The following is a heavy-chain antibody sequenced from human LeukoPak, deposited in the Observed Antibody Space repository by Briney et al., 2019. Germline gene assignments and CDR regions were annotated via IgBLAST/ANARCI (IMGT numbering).Heavy chain of an antibody. CDR3: ARLGYCSSASCGPLDY. Sequence: SETLSLTCTASGGSISSSGYYWGWIRQPPGKGLEWIGNIYYSGSTYYNPSLKSRVTISVDTSKNHFSLKLNSVTAADTALYYCARLGYCSSASCGPLDYWGQGTLVTVSS. D-gene: IGHD2-2*01. CDR1: GGSISSSGYY. J-gene: IGHJ4*02. V-gene: IGHV4-39*02. CDR2: IYYSGST.